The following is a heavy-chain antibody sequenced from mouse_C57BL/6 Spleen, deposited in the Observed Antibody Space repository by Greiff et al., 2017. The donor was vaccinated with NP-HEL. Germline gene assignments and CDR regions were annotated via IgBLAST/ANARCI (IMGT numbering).Heavy chain of an antibody. Sequence: VHLVESGPGLVQPSQSLSITCAVSGFSLTSYGVHWVRQSPGKGLEWLGVIWRGGSTDYNAAFMSRLSITKDNSKSQVFFKMNSLQADDTAIYYCAKVDYDGPYYYAMDYWGQGTSVTVSS. V-gene: IGHV2-5*01. CDR3: AKVDYDGPYYYAMDY. D-gene: IGHD2-4*01. CDR1: GFSLTSYG. J-gene: IGHJ4*01. CDR2: IWRGGST.